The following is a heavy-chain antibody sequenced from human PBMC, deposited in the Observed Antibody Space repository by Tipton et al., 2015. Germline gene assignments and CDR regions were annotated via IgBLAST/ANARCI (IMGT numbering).Heavy chain of an antibody. D-gene: IGHD3-22*01. Sequence: SLRLSCAASGFTFSSYWMSWVRQAPGKGLEWVSAITGSGGSTYYADSVKGRFTISKDNSKNTLYLQMNSLRPEDTAIYYCARHRSDYYDSSADYWGQGALVTVSS. CDR2: ITGSGGST. CDR1: GFTFSSYW. V-gene: IGHV3-23*01. J-gene: IGHJ4*02. CDR3: ARHRSDYYDSSADY.